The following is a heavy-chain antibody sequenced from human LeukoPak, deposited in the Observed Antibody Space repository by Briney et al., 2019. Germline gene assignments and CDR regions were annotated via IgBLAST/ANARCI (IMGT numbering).Heavy chain of an antibody. J-gene: IGHJ4*02. CDR2: ISGSGDRT. Sequence: GGSLRLSCASSGFTFSSYAMSWVRQAPGKGLDWVSAISGSGDRTYYADSVKGRFTISRDNSDNILYLQMHSLRADDTAVYFCAKEGTRYDWNDVTYWGQGTLVTVSS. V-gene: IGHV3-23*01. CDR3: AKEGTRYDWNDVTY. CDR1: GFTFSSYA. D-gene: IGHD1-20*01.